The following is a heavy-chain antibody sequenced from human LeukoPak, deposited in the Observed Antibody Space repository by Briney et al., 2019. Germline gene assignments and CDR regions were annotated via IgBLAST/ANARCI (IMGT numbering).Heavy chain of an antibody. V-gene: IGHV3-30*03. CDR1: GFTFSSSG. CDR3: ARDRSTMPK. CDR2: ISYDGSNK. Sequence: TGGSLRLSCAASGFTFSSSGMHWVRQAPGKGLEWVAVISYDGSNKYYADSVKGRFTISRDNSKNSLFLQMNSLRAEDTAVYYCARDRSTMPKWGQGSLVTVSS. J-gene: IGHJ4*02. D-gene: IGHD5-24*01.